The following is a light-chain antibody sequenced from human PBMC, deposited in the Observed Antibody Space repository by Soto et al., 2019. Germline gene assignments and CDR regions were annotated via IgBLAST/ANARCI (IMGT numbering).Light chain of an antibody. J-gene: IGLJ1*01. CDR2: EGT. V-gene: IGLV2-23*01. CDR1: NNL. CDR3: CAYVGARSYV. Sequence: QSALTQPASVSGSHGQSITISCTGTNNLVSWYQQHPGKAPKVVVYEGTKRPSGVSNRFSGSNSGGTASLTISGLQAKDEASYFCCAYVGARSYVFGPGTKVTVL.